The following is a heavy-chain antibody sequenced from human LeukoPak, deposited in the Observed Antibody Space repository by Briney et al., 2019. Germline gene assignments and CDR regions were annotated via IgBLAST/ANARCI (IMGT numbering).Heavy chain of an antibody. J-gene: IGHJ5*02. Sequence: SETLSLTCTVSGGSISSGSYYWRWIRQPAGKGLEWIGRIYTSGSTNYNPSLKSRVTISVDTSKNQFSLKLSSVTAADTAVYYCASSWGQWFDPWGQGTLVTVSS. CDR3: ASSWGQWFDP. CDR2: IYTSGST. CDR1: GGSISSGSYY. D-gene: IGHD7-27*01. V-gene: IGHV4-61*02.